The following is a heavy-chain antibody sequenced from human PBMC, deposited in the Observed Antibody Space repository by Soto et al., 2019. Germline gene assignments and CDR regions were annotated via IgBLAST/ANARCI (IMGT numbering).Heavy chain of an antibody. V-gene: IGHV3-30-3*01. CDR1: GFTLSNYG. CDR3: ASQIVVVRDY. Sequence: QVRLVESGGGVVQPGGSLRLSCVASGFTLSNYGMHWVRQPPGKGLEWVAVNSFDGSIEKYADSVKGRFTISRDNSKNTLYLQVSSLRAEDTAMYYCASQIVVVRDYWGQGTLVTVSS. CDR2: NSFDGSIE. D-gene: IGHD3-22*01. J-gene: IGHJ4*02.